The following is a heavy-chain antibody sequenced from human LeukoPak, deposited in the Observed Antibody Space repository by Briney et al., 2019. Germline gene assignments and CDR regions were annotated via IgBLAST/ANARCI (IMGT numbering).Heavy chain of an antibody. J-gene: IGHJ4*02. CDR2: IDPKSGGT. D-gene: IGHD4-17*01. CDR1: GYTFTVYY. CDR3: ARGMRYGLPEDDY. V-gene: IGHV1-2*02. Sequence: RASVKVSCKASGYTFTVYYIHWVRQAPGQGLEWMGWIDPKSGGTNYAQNFQGRVTLTRDTSVSTAYMELSRLRSDDTAVDYCARGMRYGLPEDDYWGQGTLVTVSS.